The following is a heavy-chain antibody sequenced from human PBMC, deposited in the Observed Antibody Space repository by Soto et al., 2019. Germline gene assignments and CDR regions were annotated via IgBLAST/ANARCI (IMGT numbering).Heavy chain of an antibody. J-gene: IGHJ1*01. CDR3: AREGNCSGGSCYTHEYFQH. V-gene: IGHV1-46*03. CDR1: GYTFTSYY. Sequence: ASVKVSCKASGYTFTSYYMHWVRQAPGQGLEWMGIINPSGGSTSYAQKFQGRVTMTRDTSTSTVYMELSSLRSEDTAVYYCAREGNCSGGSCYTHEYFQHWGQGTLVT. CDR2: INPSGGST. D-gene: IGHD2-15*01.